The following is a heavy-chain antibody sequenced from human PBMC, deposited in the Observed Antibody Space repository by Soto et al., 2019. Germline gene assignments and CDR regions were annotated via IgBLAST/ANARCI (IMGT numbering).Heavy chain of an antibody. J-gene: IGHJ5*02. V-gene: IGHV1-3*01. D-gene: IGHD6-19*01. CDR1: GYTFTSYA. Sequence: GASVKVSCKASGYTFTSYAMHWVRQAPGQRLEWMGWINAGNGNTKYSQKFQGRVTITRDTSASTAYMELSSLRSEDTAVYYCARARIAVAGTHNWFDPWGQGTLVTVSS. CDR3: ARARIAVAGTHNWFDP. CDR2: INAGNGNT.